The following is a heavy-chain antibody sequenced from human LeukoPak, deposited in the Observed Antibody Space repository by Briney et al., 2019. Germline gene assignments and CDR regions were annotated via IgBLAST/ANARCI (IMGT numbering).Heavy chain of an antibody. CDR3: AKLWENDYGDF. D-gene: IGHD3-16*01. Sequence: GGSLRLSCAASGFTVSSNYMSWVRQAPGKGLXWVSVIFSASYTFYADSVKGRFTISRDSSKNTLYLQMNSLRAEDTAVYYCAKLWENDYGDFWGQGTLVTVSS. CDR2: IFSASYT. CDR1: GFTVSSNY. J-gene: IGHJ4*02. V-gene: IGHV3-53*01.